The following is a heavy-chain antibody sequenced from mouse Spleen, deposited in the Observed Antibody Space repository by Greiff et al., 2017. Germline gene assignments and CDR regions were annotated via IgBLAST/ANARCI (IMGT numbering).Heavy chain of an antibody. CDR1: GFTFSSYA. J-gene: IGHJ3*01. CDR2: ISSGGGNT. Sequence: EVQLVESGGGLVKLGGSLKLSCAASGFTFSSYAMSWVRQTPEKRLEWVATISSGGGNTYYPDSVKGRFTISRDNAKNTLYLQMSSLKSEDTAMYYCARRRGDGRLAWFAYWGQGTLVTVSA. D-gene: IGHD2-13*01. V-gene: IGHV5-9-3*01. CDR3: ARRRGDGRLAWFAY.